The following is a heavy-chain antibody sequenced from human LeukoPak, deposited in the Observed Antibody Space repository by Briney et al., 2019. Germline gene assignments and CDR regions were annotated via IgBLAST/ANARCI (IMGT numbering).Heavy chain of an antibody. D-gene: IGHD3-10*01. J-gene: IGHJ4*02. Sequence: PSETLSLTCTVSGGSISSSSYYWGWIRQPPGKGLEWIGSIYYSGSTYYNPSLKSRVTISVDTSKNQFSLKLSSVTAADTAVYYCARVPGSKYYYFDYWGQGTLVTVSS. CDR3: ARVPGSKYYYFDY. CDR2: IYYSGST. V-gene: IGHV4-39*07. CDR1: GGSISSSSYY.